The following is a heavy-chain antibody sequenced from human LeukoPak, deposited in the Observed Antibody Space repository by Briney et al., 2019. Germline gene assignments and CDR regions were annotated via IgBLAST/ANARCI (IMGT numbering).Heavy chain of an antibody. D-gene: IGHD3-10*01. Sequence: GGSLRLSCAASGFTFSGYAMNWVRQAPGKGLEWVSSINGNGGSTYYADSVKGRFTISRDNSKNTLYLQMNSLRAEDTAVYYCAKGTMARGFDYWGQGTLVTVSS. J-gene: IGHJ4*02. CDR2: INGNGGST. CDR3: AKGTMARGFDY. V-gene: IGHV3-23*01. CDR1: GFTFSGYA.